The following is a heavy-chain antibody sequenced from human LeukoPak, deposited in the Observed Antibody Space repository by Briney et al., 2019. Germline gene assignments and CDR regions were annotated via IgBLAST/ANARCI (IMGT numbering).Heavy chain of an antibody. CDR1: GGSISSSSYY. CDR2: IYYSGST. D-gene: IGHD2-15*01. CDR3: ARHYCTGGSCYRSDY. J-gene: IGHJ4*02. Sequence: SETLYLTCTVSGGSISSSSYYWGWIRQPPGKGLEWIGSIYYSGSTYYNPSLKSRVTISVDTSKNQFSLKLTSVSAADTAVYYCARHYCTGGSCYRSDYWGQGTLVTVSS. V-gene: IGHV4-39*01.